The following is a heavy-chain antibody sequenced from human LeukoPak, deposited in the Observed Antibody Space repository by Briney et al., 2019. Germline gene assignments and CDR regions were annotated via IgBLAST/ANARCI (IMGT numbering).Heavy chain of an antibody. CDR2: ISTSGST. CDR1: GDSLSGFY. J-gene: IGHJ6*03. D-gene: IGHD4-17*01. Sequence: SETLSLSCTVSGDSLSGFYWSWVRQPAGKGLQWIWRISTSGSTNYNPSLKSRVTMSVDRSTNEFSLTVRSVTAADTALYYCARGLPSYGDYVDYYFYMDVWGKGTTVTVSS. V-gene: IGHV4-4*07. CDR3: ARGLPSYGDYVDYYFYMDV.